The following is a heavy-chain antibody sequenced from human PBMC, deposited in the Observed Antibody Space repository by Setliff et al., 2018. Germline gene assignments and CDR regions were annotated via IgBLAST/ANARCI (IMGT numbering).Heavy chain of an antibody. J-gene: IGHJ5*02. V-gene: IGHV1-18*01. D-gene: IGHD2-2*01. CDR2: IRAYNGNI. CDR1: GYTFTSYG. CDR3: VRAPPTVVIPPGRAFFDP. Sequence: GASVKVSCKASGYTFTSYGDSWVRQAPGQGLEWMGWIRAYNGNINYAQKFQGRVTMTTDTYTSTANMQLRSLSSDDTAVYYCVRAPPTVVIPPGRAFFDPWGQGTLVTVSS.